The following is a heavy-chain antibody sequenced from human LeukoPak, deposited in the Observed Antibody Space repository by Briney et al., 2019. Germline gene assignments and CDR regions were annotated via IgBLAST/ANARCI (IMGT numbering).Heavy chain of an antibody. Sequence: ASVKVSCKASGYTFTGYYMHWVRQAPGQGLEWMGWISAYNGNTNYAQKLQGRVTMTTDTSTSTAYMELRSLRSDDTAVYYCARGDYDSSGYDYWGQGTLVTVSS. CDR3: ARGDYDSSGYDY. CDR1: GYTFTGYY. CDR2: ISAYNGNT. V-gene: IGHV1-18*04. D-gene: IGHD3-22*01. J-gene: IGHJ4*02.